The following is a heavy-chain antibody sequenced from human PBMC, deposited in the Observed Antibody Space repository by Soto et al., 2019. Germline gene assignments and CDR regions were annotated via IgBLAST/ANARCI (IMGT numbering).Heavy chain of an antibody. D-gene: IGHD3-9*01. V-gene: IGHV4-30-4*01. CDR1: GGSISSGDYY. J-gene: IGHJ5*02. CDR3: ASRDYDILRFDP. CDR2: IYYSGST. Sequence: SETLSLTCTVSGGSISSGDYYWSWIRQPPGKCLEWIGYIYYSGSTYYNPSLKSRVTISVDTSKNQFSLKLSSVTAADTAVYYCASRDYDILRFDPWGQGTLVTVSS.